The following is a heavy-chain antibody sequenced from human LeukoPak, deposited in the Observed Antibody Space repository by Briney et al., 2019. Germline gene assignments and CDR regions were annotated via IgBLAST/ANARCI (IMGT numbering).Heavy chain of an antibody. CDR1: GYTFTSYD. CDR2: MNPNSGNT. D-gene: IGHD2-15*01. CDR3: ARVMGSRCSGGSCYSDDAFDI. J-gene: IGHJ3*02. V-gene: IGHV1-8*01. Sequence: ASVKVSCKASGYTFTSYDINWLPQATGQGLEWMGWMNPNSGNTGYAQKFQGRVTMTRNTSISTAYMELSSLRSEVTAVYYCARVMGSRCSGGSCYSDDAFDIWGQGTMVTVSS.